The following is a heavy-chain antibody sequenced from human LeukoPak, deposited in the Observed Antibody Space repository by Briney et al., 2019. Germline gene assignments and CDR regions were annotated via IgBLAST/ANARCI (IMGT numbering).Heavy chain of an antibody. CDR3: VRRDTGWNYFDY. J-gene: IGHJ4*02. D-gene: IGHD6-19*01. Sequence: PSETLSLTCAVSGGSINSHYWGWIRQPPGNGLQWIGDIYSTGKNNYNPSLKSRVTISLDTSKSHLSLNLTSVLAADTAIYYCVRRDTGWNYFDYWGKGILVTVSS. CDR1: GGSINSHY. V-gene: IGHV4-4*08. CDR2: IYSTGKN.